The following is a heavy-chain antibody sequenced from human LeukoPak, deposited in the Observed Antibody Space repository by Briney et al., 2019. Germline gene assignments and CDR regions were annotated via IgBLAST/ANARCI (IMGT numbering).Heavy chain of an antibody. CDR2: IYASGST. CDR1: GGSISSYY. D-gene: IGHD3-10*01. V-gene: IGHV4-4*07. Sequence: SEPLSLTCTVSGGSISSYYWSWIRQPAGKGLEWIGRIYASGSTNYNPSLTSRVTMSVDTSKNQFSLKLNSVTAADTAVYYCARAPYGSGSYFDYWGQGTLVTVSS. J-gene: IGHJ4*02. CDR3: ARAPYGSGSYFDY.